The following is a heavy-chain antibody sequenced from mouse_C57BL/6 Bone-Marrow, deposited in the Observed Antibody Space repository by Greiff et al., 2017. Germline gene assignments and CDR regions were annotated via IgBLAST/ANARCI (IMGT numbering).Heavy chain of an antibody. V-gene: IGHV5-9*01. D-gene: IGHD1-1*01. CDR3: ARRYYGSLSYAMDY. CDR1: GFTFSSYT. J-gene: IGHJ4*01. Sequence: EVKVEESGGGLVKPGGSLKLSCAASGFTFSSYTMSWVRQTPEKRLEWVATISGGGGNTYYPDSVKGRFTISRDNAKNTLYLQMSSLRSEDTALYYCARRYYGSLSYAMDYWGQGTSVTVSS. CDR2: ISGGGGNT.